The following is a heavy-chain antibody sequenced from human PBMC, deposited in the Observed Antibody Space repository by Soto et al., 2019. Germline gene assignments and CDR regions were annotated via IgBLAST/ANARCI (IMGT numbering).Heavy chain of an antibody. V-gene: IGHV3-33*01. CDR2: IRPDGSNR. CDR3: ARVGRPQHLLTGFDN. J-gene: IGHJ5*02. CDR1: GFTFSDYA. D-gene: IGHD3-16*01. Sequence: ESGGGVVQPGWSLRLSCVTSGFTFSDYAMHWVRQAPGKGLAWVAVIRPDGSNRYYADSVKGRFTISRDISKNTLYLQMSSLRADDTAVYFCARVGRPQHLLTGFDNWGQGTLVTVSS.